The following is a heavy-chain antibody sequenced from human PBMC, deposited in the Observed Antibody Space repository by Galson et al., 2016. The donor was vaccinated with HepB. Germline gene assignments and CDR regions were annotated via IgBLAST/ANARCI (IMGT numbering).Heavy chain of an antibody. D-gene: IGHD3-22*01. J-gene: IGHJ4*02. CDR2: IIPTFGTP. CDR1: GATFSSYA. CDR3: ATFYSSGYYSVDY. Sequence: SVKVSCKASGATFSSYAINWVRQAPGQGLEWMGGIIPTFGTPNYAQKFQGRVTINADESTGTAYMELSSLRADDTAVYFCATFYSSGYYSVDYWGQGTLVTVSS. V-gene: IGHV1-69*13.